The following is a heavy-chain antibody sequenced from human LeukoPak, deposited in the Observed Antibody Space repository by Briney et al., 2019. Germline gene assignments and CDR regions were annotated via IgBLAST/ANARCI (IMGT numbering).Heavy chain of an antibody. CDR3: ARGGVTDYYYYYMDV. CDR2: IWYDGSNK. D-gene: IGHD4-23*01. J-gene: IGHJ6*03. CDR1: GFTFSSYG. Sequence: GRSLRLSCAASGFTFSSYGMHWVRQAPGKGLEWVAVIWYDGSNKYYADSVKGRFTISRDNSKNTLYLQMNSLRAEETAVYYCARGGVTDYYYYYMDVWGKGTTVTVSS. V-gene: IGHV3-33*01.